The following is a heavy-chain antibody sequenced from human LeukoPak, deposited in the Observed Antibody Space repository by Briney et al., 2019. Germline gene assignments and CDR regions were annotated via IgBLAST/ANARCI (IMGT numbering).Heavy chain of an antibody. CDR1: GGSISSYY. CDR3: GRVIVYYYDSSGYFDAFYI. D-gene: IGHD3-22*01. J-gene: IGHJ3*02. V-gene: IGHV4-59*01. CDR2: IYYSGST. Sequence: SETLSLTCTVSGGSISSYYWSWIRQPPGKGLEWIGYIYYSGSTNYNPSLKSRVTISVDTSKNQFSLKLSSVTAADTAVYYCGRVIVYYYDSSGYFDAFYILGQGEMVTVSS.